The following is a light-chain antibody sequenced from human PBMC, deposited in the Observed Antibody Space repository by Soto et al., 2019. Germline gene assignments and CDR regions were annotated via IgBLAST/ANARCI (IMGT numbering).Light chain of an antibody. J-gene: IGKJ1*01. CDR1: QSVSSNY. CDR2: GAS. CDR3: QHYGRSPPSWT. Sequence: EIVLTQSPGTLSLSAGERATLSCRASQSVSSNYLAWYQQKPGQPPRILISGASSRATGIPDRFIGSGSGTDFTLTISSLEPEDFAVYYCQHYGRSPPSWTFGQGTKVEIK. V-gene: IGKV3-20*01.